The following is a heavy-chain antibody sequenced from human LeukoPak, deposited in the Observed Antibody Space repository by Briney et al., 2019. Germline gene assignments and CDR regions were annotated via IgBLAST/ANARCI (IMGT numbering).Heavy chain of an antibody. D-gene: IGHD6-13*01. Sequence: PSETLSLTCTVSGGSISSGGYYWSWIRQHPGKGLEWIGYIYYSGSTYYNPSLKSRVTISVDTSKNQFSLKLSSVTAADTAVYYCARVRGIAAAGTSLGGWFDPWGQGTLVTVSS. CDR2: IYYSGST. CDR3: ARVRGIAAAGTSLGGWFDP. CDR1: GGSISSGGYY. V-gene: IGHV4-31*03. J-gene: IGHJ5*02.